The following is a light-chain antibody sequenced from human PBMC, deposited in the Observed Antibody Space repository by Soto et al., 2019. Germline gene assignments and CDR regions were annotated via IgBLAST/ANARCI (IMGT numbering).Light chain of an antibody. Sequence: EVVLTQSPATLSLSPGEKATLSCRASQSISTFLAWYQQKPGLAPRLLIYDASNRATGIPDRFSGSGSGTDFTLTISSLEPEDFAVYYCQQCDNWPPKWSFGQGAKVDIK. CDR1: QSISTF. CDR3: QQCDNWPPKWS. CDR2: DAS. J-gene: IGKJ1*01. V-gene: IGKV3-11*01.